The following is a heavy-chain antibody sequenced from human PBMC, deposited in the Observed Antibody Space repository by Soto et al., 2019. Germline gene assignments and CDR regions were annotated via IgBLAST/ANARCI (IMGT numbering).Heavy chain of an antibody. CDR1: GFTFSSFG. CDR3: ARDPDGIIDFDY. J-gene: IGHJ4*02. D-gene: IGHD3-10*01. CDR2: ITSDSSTR. Sequence: SLRLSCAVSGFTFSSFGMNWVRQAPGKGLEWISYITSDSSTRHYADFVKGRFTISRDNAKSSLYLQMNSLRDEDTAVYFCARDPDGIIDFDYWGQGTQVTVSS. V-gene: IGHV3-48*02.